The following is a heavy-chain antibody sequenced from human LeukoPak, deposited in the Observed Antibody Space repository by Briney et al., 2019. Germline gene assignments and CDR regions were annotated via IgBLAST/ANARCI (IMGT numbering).Heavy chain of an antibody. CDR2: INPTGGST. J-gene: IGHJ6*03. D-gene: IGHD3-10*01. CDR3: ARDRHSWGYGSGSYYPVSYYYYMDV. Sequence: ASVKVSCKASGYTFTSYYMHWVRQAPGQGLEWMGLINPTGGSTGYAQKFQGRVTMTTDTSASTAYMELRSLRSDDTAVYYCARDRHSWGYGSGSYYPVSYYYYMDVWGKGTTVTISS. V-gene: IGHV1-46*01. CDR1: GYTFTSYY.